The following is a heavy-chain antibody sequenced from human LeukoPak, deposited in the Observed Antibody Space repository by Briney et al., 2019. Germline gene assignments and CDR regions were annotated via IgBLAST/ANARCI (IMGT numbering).Heavy chain of an antibody. J-gene: IGHJ3*02. V-gene: IGHV1-18*04. D-gene: IGHD3-9*01. CDR2: ISAYKGNA. CDR3: ARGPLYYAILTGYYTEGGAFDI. Sequence: ASVKVSCKASGYTFTSYGISWVRQAPGQGLEWMGWISAYKGNANYAQKLEGRVTMTTDKSTSTAYMELRSLSSDDTAVYYCARGPLYYAILTGYYTEGGAFDIWGQGTMVTVSS. CDR1: GYTFTSYG.